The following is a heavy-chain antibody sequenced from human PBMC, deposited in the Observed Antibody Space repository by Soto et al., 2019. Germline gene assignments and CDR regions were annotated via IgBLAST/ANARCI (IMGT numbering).Heavy chain of an antibody. D-gene: IGHD3-16*01. J-gene: IGHJ4*02. CDR3: AREIGGGVVDY. CDR2: INPSGGST. CDR1: GYTFTSYY. Sequence: QVQLVQSGAEVKKPGASVKVSCKASGYTFTSYYMHWVRQAPGQGLEWMGIINPSGGSTSYAQKFQGRVTMTRDTSTSTVYMELSILRSEDTAVYYCAREIGGGVVDYWGQGTLVTVSS. V-gene: IGHV1-46*01.